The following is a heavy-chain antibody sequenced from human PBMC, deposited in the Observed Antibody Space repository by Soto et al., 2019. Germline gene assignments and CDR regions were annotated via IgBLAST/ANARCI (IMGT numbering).Heavy chain of an antibody. J-gene: IGHJ4*02. CDR3: AREGRGKKAGYNGLVSLGY. V-gene: IGHV1-69*06. CDR2: TIPIFNST. D-gene: IGHD2-2*02. CDR1: GSRFSNYV. Sequence: QVQLVQSGAEGKTPGSSLKVSCTVSGSRFSNYVISWVRQAPGHGLEGLGRTIPIFNSTQYAQKFQGRVTITADKSTNTASLELSSLRSDDTAVYYCAREGRGKKAGYNGLVSLGYWGQGTLVTVSS.